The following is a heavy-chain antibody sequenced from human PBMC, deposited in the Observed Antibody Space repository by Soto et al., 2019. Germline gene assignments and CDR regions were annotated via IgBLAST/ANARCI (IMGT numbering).Heavy chain of an antibody. CDR3: ARGGGVGVAGSAAFDM. CDR1: GYPVTAYY. V-gene: IGHV1-2*02. D-gene: IGHD3-3*01. J-gene: IGHJ3*02. Sequence: QLHLVQSGAVVKKPGASVTVSCSASGYPVTAYYMHWVRQAPGRGLEWMGGINPATGAAKYTQTFRGRFTRARDTSTSTVFMELSGLTSEDPAFFYCARGGGVGVAGSAAFDMWGLGTLVTVSS. CDR2: INPATGAA.